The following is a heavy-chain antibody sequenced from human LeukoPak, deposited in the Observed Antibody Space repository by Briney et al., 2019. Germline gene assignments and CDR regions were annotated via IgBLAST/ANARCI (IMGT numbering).Heavy chain of an antibody. V-gene: IGHV4-4*07. CDR2: IYTSGST. CDR3: ARDGRDGYKASDFDY. Sequence: SETLSLTCTVSGGSISSYYWSWTRQPAGKGLEWIGRIYTSGSTNYNPSLKSRVTMSVDTSKNQFSLKLSSVTAADTAVYYCARDGRDGYKASDFDYWGQGTLVTVSS. CDR1: GGSISSYY. D-gene: IGHD5-24*01. J-gene: IGHJ4*02.